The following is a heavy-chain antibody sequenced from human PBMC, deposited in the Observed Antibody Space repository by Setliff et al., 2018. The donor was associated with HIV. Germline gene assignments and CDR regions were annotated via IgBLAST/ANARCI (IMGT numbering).Heavy chain of an antibody. D-gene: IGHD2-21*02. Sequence: SVKVSCKPSGGTFNTYPIAWVRQAPGQGLEWMGGIAPNLRMPNYIQKFKGRLTITADESTNTVYMELSSLATEDTAIYYWAGLYGDSGGGYWGHGTLVTVSS. CDR2: IAPNLRMP. CDR3: AGLYGDSGGGY. J-gene: IGHJ4*01. CDR1: GGTFNTYP. V-gene: IGHV1-69*10.